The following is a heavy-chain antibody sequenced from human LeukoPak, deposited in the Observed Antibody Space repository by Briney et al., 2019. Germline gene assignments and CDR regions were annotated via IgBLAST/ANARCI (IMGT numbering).Heavy chain of an antibody. CDR1: GFTFSTSW. Sequence: GGSLRLSCAASGFTFSTSWMTWVRQAPGKGLEWVANIKQDGSDKYYMDSVKGRFTISRDNAKNSLYLQMNSLRAEDTAVYYCAKDSGWFRLDYWGQGTLVSVSS. CDR2: IKQDGSDK. D-gene: IGHD6-13*01. V-gene: IGHV3-7*03. CDR3: AKDSGWFRLDY. J-gene: IGHJ4*02.